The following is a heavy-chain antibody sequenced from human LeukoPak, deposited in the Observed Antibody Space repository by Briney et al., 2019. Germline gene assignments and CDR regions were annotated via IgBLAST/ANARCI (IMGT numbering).Heavy chain of an antibody. V-gene: IGHV3-7*01. D-gene: IGHD6-6*01. J-gene: IGHJ4*02. CDR1: GFTFSNYW. Sequence: PGGSLRLSCAASGFTFSNYWMSWVCQAPGRGLEWVANIKQDGSVKYYVDSVKGRFTISRDNSKNSVYLQMNSLRAEDTAVYYCARIGYSSSSFDYWGQGTLVTVSS. CDR2: IKQDGSVK. CDR3: ARIGYSSSSFDY.